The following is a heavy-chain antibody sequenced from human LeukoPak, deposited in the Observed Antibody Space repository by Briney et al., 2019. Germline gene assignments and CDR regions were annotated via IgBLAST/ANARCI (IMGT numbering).Heavy chain of an antibody. CDR1: GGSISSGYY. V-gene: IGHV4-38-2*02. CDR3: ARTTSPYSFDY. Sequence: SETLSLTCTVSGGSISSGYYWGWIRQPPGKGLEWIGSISHSGSTYYNPSLKSRVTISVDTSKNQFSLKLSSVTAADTAVYYCARTTSPYSFDYWGQGTLVTVSS. CDR2: ISHSGST. D-gene: IGHD4-11*01. J-gene: IGHJ4*02.